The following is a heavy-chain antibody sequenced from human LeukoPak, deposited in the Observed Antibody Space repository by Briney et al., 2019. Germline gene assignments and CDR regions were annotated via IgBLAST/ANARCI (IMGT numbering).Heavy chain of an antibody. Sequence: GRSLRLSCAAFGFTFSSFGMHWVRQAPGKGLEWVAVIWSDGSKKYYADSVQGRFTISRDNSKNTLYLQMSSLRAEDTAVYYCARDRVSASLNCFDPWGQGTLVTVSS. V-gene: IGHV3-33*01. D-gene: IGHD2-2*01. CDR3: ARDRVSASLNCFDP. CDR1: GFTFSSFG. J-gene: IGHJ5*02. CDR2: IWSDGSKK.